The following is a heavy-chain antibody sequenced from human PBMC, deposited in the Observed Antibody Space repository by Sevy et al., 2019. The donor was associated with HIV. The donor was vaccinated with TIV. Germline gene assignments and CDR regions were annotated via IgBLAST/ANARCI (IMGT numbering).Heavy chain of an antibody. CDR3: ARDVGWQRFDP. J-gene: IGHJ5*02. Sequence: GGSLRLSCAASGFSFSNYWMNWVRQAPGKGLEWVANIKPDGSEKYYVDSVKGRFTISRDNAKQSLFLQMNSLRAEDMAVYCCARDVGWQRFDPWGQGTMVTVSS. D-gene: IGHD2-15*01. V-gene: IGHV3-7*01. CDR2: IKPDGSEK. CDR1: GFSFSNYW.